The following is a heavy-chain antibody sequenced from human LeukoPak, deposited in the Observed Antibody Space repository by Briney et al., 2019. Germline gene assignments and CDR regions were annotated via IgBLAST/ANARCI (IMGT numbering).Heavy chain of an antibody. V-gene: IGHV4-59*01. D-gene: IGHD2-15*01. Sequence: SETLSLTCTVSGASFSSYYWSWIRQPPGKGLEWIGYIYYSGSTNYNPSLKSRVTISVDTSKNQFSLKLSSVTAADTAVYYCARGALVMVGATRYYQMDVWGKGTTVTVSS. CDR3: ARGALVMVGATRYYQMDV. J-gene: IGHJ6*03. CDR2: IYYSGST. CDR1: GASFSSYY.